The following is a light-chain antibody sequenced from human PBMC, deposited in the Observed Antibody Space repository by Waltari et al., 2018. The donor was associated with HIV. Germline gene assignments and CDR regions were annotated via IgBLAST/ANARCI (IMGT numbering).Light chain of an antibody. Sequence: EIVLTQSPATLSLSPGERATLSCRASQSVSSYLAWYQQKPGQAPRLLIHYASNRATGIPARFSGSGSGTDFTLTISSLEPEDFAVYYCQQRSNWPLTFGGGTKVEIK. V-gene: IGKV3-11*01. J-gene: IGKJ4*01. CDR1: QSVSSY. CDR2: YAS. CDR3: QQRSNWPLT.